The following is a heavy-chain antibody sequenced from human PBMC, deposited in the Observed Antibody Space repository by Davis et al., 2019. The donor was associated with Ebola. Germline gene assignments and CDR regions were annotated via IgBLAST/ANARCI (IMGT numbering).Heavy chain of an antibody. J-gene: IGHJ6*03. D-gene: IGHD3-10*01. V-gene: IGHV4-59*08. CDR2: MYYSRSP. CDR1: GASISDFD. CDR3: ARRMDRGVGYMDV. Sequence: PSETLSLTCSVSGASISDFDWGWIRQPPGTGLEWIGYMYYSRSPNYKPSLKSRVSMSVDTSNNQFSLKLSSVTAADTAVYYCARRMDRGVGYMDVWGKGTTVTVSS.